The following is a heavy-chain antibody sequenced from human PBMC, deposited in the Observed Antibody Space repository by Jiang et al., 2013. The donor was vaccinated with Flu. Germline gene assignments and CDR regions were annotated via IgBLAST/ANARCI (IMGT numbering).Heavy chain of an antibody. Sequence: SGAEVKKPGSSVRVSCKASGGSLSRHGVSWVRQAPGQGLEWMGRIIPIIDVANYAQNFQDRVRLTTDRSTTTVYMEVNNLRSEDTAVYYCARDTLQSTVATYEPLDFWGQGTLVTVSS. D-gene: IGHD6-19*01. V-gene: IGHV1-69*04. CDR1: GGSLSRHG. CDR3: ARDTLQSTVATYEPLDF. J-gene: IGHJ3*01. CDR2: IIPIIDVA.